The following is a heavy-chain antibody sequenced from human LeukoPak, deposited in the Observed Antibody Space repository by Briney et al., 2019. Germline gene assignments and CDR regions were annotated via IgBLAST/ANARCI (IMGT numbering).Heavy chain of an antibody. J-gene: IGHJ4*02. CDR3: ARTYYDFWSGYYAYYFDY. Sequence: SETLSLTCTVSGGSISSSSYYWGWTRQPPGKGLEWIGSIYYSGSTYYNPSLKSRVTISVDTSKNQFSLKLSSVTAADTAVYYCARTYYDFWSGYYAYYFDYWGQGTLVTVSS. V-gene: IGHV4-39*01. CDR1: GGSISSSSYY. CDR2: IYYSGST. D-gene: IGHD3-3*01.